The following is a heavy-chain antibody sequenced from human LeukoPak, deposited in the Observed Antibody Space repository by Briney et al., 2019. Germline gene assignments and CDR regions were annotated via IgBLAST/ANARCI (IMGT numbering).Heavy chain of an antibody. V-gene: IGHV4-59*12. CDR3: AGRNYYDSSGYYALFDY. J-gene: IGHJ4*02. Sequence: PSETLSLTCTVSGGSISSYYWSWIRQPPGKGLEWIGYIYYSGSTNYNPSLKSRVTISVDTSKNQFSLKLSSVTAADTAVYYCAGRNYYDSSGYYALFDYWGQGTLVTVSS. CDR1: GGSISSYY. CDR2: IYYSGST. D-gene: IGHD3-22*01.